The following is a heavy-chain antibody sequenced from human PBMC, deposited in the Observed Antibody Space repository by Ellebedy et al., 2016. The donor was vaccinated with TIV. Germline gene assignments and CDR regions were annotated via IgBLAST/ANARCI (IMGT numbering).Heavy chain of an antibody. V-gene: IGHV1-8*01. CDR2: MNPNSGNT. CDR1: GYTFTSYD. J-gene: IGHJ6*02. Sequence: AASVKVSCKASGYTFTSYDFNWVRQATGQGLEWMGWMNPNSGNTEYAQKFQGRVTMTRNTSITTAFMELSSLRSEDTAVYYCARGPFMITFGGVIMDVWGQGTTVTVSS. D-gene: IGHD3-16*02. CDR3: ARGPFMITFGGVIMDV.